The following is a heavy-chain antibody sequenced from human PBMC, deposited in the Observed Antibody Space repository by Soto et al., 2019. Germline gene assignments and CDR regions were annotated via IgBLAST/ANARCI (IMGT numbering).Heavy chain of an antibody. D-gene: IGHD1-7*01. Sequence: ASVKVSCKASGYTFTSYGISWVRQAPGQGLEWMGWISAYNGNTNYAQKLQGRVTMTTDTSTSTAYMELRSLRSDDTAVYYCARVELTPRYYYYGMDVWGQGTKVTVYS. J-gene: IGHJ6*02. CDR1: GYTFTSYG. CDR2: ISAYNGNT. CDR3: ARVELTPRYYYYGMDV. V-gene: IGHV1-18*04.